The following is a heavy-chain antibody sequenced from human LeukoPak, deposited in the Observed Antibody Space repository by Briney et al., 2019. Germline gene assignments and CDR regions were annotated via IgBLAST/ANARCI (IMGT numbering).Heavy chain of an antibody. CDR2: IYPGDSDT. Sequence: GESLQISCKGSGYIFTSYWIGWVRQMPGKGLEWMGIIYPGDSDTRYSPSFQGQVTISADQSTTTAYLQWSSLKASDTAMYYCVRGTSGWFYDAFDMWRQGTMVTVSS. CDR1: GYIFTSYW. D-gene: IGHD6-19*01. V-gene: IGHV5-51*01. CDR3: VRGTSGWFYDAFDM. J-gene: IGHJ3*02.